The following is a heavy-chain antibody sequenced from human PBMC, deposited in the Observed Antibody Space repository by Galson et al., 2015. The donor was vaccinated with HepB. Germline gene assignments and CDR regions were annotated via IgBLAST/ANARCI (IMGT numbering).Heavy chain of an antibody. CDR3: ARDSVGWYFDL. D-gene: IGHD3-10*01. Sequence: LRLSCAASGFSFSSYSMNWVRQAPGKGLEWVPYISGSSSTIYYADSVKGRFTISRDNAKNSLYLQMSSLRDEDTAVYYCARDSVGWYFDLWGRGTLVTVSS. CDR1: GFSFSSYS. CDR2: ISGSSSTI. V-gene: IGHV3-48*02. J-gene: IGHJ2*01.